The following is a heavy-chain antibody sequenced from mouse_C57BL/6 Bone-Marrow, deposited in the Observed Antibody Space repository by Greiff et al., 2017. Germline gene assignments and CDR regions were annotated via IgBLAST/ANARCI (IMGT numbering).Heavy chain of an antibody. CDR2: IDPSDSYT. V-gene: IGHV1-50*01. CDR3: AREGYWAWVAD. CDR1: GYTFTSYW. D-gene: IGHD2-3*01. Sequence: QVQLKQPGAELVKPGASVKLSCKASGYTFTSYWMQWVKQRPGQGLEWIGEIDPSDSYTNYNQKFKGKATLTVDTSSSTAYMQLSSLTSEDSAVYYCAREGYWAWVADWGQGTLVTVSA. J-gene: IGHJ3*01.